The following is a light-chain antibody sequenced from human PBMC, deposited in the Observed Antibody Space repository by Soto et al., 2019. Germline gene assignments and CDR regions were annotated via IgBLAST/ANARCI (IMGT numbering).Light chain of an antibody. CDR1: NSDVGIYDF. CDR3: SSYTTSTTLVV. Sequence: QSALTQPASVSGTPGQSITISCTGSNSDVGIYDFVSWYQHHPGRAPKLIVSEVSHRPSGVSNRFSGSKSGNTASLTISGLQAEDEADYYCSSYTTSTTLVVFGGGTKVTVL. V-gene: IGLV2-14*01. J-gene: IGLJ3*02. CDR2: EVS.